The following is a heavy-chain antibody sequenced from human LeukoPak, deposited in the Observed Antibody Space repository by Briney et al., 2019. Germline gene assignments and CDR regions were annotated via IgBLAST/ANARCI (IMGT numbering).Heavy chain of an antibody. V-gene: IGHV4-59*01. D-gene: IGHD3-9*01. J-gene: IGHJ5*02. CDR1: GGSISSYY. CDR2: IYYSGST. Sequence: SETLSLTCTVSGGSISSYYWSWIRQPPGKGLEWIGDIYYSGSTNYNPSLKSRVTISVDTSKNQFSLKLSSVTAADTAVYYCARSLYDILTGYYSPPTWYDPWGQGTLVTVSS. CDR3: ARSLYDILTGYYSPPTWYDP.